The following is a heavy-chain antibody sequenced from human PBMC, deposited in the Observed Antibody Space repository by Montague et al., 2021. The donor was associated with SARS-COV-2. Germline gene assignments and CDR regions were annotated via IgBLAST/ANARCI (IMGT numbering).Heavy chain of an antibody. D-gene: IGHD6-13*01. J-gene: IGHJ4*02. CDR1: GFSLSTSGVG. V-gene: IGHV2-5*02. Sequence: PALVKPTQTLTLTCTFSGFSLSTSGVGVGWIRQPPGKALEWLALXYWDDDKRYSPSLKSRLTITKDTSKNQVVLTMTNMDPVDTATYYCAHRLSIAAAGGGGPYFDYWGQGTLVTVSS. CDR3: AHRLSIAAAGGGGPYFDY. CDR2: XYWDDDK.